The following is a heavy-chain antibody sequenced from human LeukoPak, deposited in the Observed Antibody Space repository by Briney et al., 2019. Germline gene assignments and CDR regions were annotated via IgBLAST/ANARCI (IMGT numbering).Heavy chain of an antibody. Sequence: GASVKVSCKASGYTFTGYYMHRLRQAPGQGLEWMGWINPNSGGTNYAQKFQGRVTMTRDTSISTVYMELSRLRSDDTAVYYCARVQAYSGYVQREDYFDYWGQGTLVTVSS. CDR1: GYTFTGYY. CDR2: INPNSGGT. J-gene: IGHJ4*02. CDR3: ARVQAYSGYVQREDYFDY. D-gene: IGHD5-12*01. V-gene: IGHV1-2*02.